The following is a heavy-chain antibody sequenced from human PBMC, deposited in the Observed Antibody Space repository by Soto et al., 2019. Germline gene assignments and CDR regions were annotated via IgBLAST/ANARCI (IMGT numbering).Heavy chain of an antibody. D-gene: IGHD1-1*01. CDR3: VRDIGIGRKQLGDY. Sequence: QVQLVESGGGVVQPGRSLRLSCATSGFTFRAYSMHWVRQAPGKGLEWVAAILYDGSNKYYADSVQGRFTISRDNFANTLHLQMDGLRPEDAALYYFVRDIGIGRKQLGDYWGQGSLVTVSS. CDR1: GFTFRAYS. V-gene: IGHV3-30-3*01. J-gene: IGHJ4*02. CDR2: ILYDGSNK.